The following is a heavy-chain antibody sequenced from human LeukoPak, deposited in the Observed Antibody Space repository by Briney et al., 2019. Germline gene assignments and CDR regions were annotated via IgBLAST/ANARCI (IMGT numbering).Heavy chain of an antibody. J-gene: IGHJ4*02. D-gene: IGHD4-17*01. CDR1: GYSFSIYG. V-gene: IGHV1-18*01. Sequence: ASVKLSFTASGYSFSIYGITWARHAPGQGLEYLGWISASDGTTNYAQKVQDRVTMTTDTSTSTAYLELRSLRSEDTAVYYCARCGAAVTTHFSHWGQGTLVTVSS. CDR3: ARCGAAVTTHFSH. CDR2: ISASDGTT.